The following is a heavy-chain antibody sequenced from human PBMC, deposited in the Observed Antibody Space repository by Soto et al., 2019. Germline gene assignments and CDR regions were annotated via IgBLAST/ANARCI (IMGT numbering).Heavy chain of an antibody. Sequence: PGGSLRLSCAASGLTFSGYSVNWVRQAPGKGLEWVSYISSGSKTIYYAESVKGRFTVSRDNARNSQYLQMSSLRDEDTAVYYCAREDILGVRSFDYWGQGTLVTVSS. CDR1: GLTFSGYS. V-gene: IGHV3-48*02. CDR3: AREDILGVRSFDY. D-gene: IGHD3-9*01. CDR2: ISSGSKTI. J-gene: IGHJ4*02.